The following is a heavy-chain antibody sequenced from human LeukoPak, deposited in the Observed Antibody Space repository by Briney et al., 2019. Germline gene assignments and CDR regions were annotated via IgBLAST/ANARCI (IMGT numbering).Heavy chain of an antibody. J-gene: IGHJ4*02. Sequence: SVKVSCKASGGTFSSYAISWVRQAPGQGLEWMGGIIPSFGTANYAQKFQGRVTITAHESTSTAYMEVSSLRSENTAVYYCARRSWTDYNFDYWGQGTLVTVSS. D-gene: IGHD1-1*01. CDR2: IIPSFGTA. CDR3: ARRSWTDYNFDY. V-gene: IGHV1-69*13. CDR1: GGTFSSYA.